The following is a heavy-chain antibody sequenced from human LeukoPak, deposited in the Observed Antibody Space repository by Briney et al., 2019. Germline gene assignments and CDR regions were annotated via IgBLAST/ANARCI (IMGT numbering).Heavy chain of an antibody. Sequence: GGSLRLSCAASELTLSSNYMSWIRQAPGKGLEWVSDIDSGSNNIHYADSVKGRFTISRDDAKNSLYLQMDSLRAEDTAVYYCARRFDYWGQGTLVTVSS. CDR1: ELTLSSNY. V-gene: IGHV3-11*06. CDR3: ARRFDY. J-gene: IGHJ4*02. CDR2: IDSGSNNI.